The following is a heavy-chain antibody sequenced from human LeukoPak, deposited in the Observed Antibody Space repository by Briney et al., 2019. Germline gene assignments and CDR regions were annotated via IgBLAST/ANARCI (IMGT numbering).Heavy chain of an antibody. CDR1: GGSISSYY. V-gene: IGHV4-59*01. J-gene: IGHJ4*02. Sequence: SETLSLTCTVSGGSISSYYWSWIRQPPGKGLEWIGYIYYSGSTNYNPSLKSRVTISVDTSKNQFSLKLSSVTAADTAVYYCARDYYGSGGYYNRLIYFDYWGQGTLVTVSS. D-gene: IGHD3-10*01. CDR3: ARDYYGSGGYYNRLIYFDY. CDR2: IYYSGST.